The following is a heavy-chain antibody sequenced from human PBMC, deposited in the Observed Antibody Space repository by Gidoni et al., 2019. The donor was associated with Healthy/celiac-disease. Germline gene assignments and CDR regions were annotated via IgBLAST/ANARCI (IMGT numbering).Heavy chain of an antibody. Sequence: EVQLVESGGGLVQPGGSLRLSCSASGFTFSSYAMHWVRQAPGKGLEYVSAISSNGGSTYYADSVKGRFTISRDNSKNTLYLQMSSLRAEDTAVYYWVKGPFVVVPAAIVPVGWFDPWGQGTLVTVSS. J-gene: IGHJ5*02. CDR3: VKGPFVVVPAAIVPVGWFDP. CDR1: GFTFSSYA. V-gene: IGHV3-64D*06. D-gene: IGHD2-2*01. CDR2: ISSNGGST.